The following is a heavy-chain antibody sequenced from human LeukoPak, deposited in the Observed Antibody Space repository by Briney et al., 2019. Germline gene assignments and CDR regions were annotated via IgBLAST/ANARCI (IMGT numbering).Heavy chain of an antibody. J-gene: IGHJ4*02. CDR1: GFTFSSYA. Sequence: PGRSLRLSCAASGFTFSSYAMHWVRQAPGKGLEWVAVISYDGSNKYYADSVKGRFTISRDNSKSTLYLQMNSLRAEDTAVYYCARESPNYYYDSSGYVDYWGQGTLVTVSS. CDR2: ISYDGSNK. D-gene: IGHD3-22*01. V-gene: IGHV3-30*04. CDR3: ARESPNYYYDSSGYVDY.